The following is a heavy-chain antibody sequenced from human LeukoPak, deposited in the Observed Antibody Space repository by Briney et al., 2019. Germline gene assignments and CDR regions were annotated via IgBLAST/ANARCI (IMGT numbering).Heavy chain of an antibody. CDR2: IIPIFGTA. CDR1: GGTFSSYA. V-gene: IGHV1-69*06. CDR3: AREGWFGELFPPTLDY. Sequence: SVKVSCKASGGTFSSYAISWVRQAPGQGLEWMGGIIPIFGTANYAQKFQGRVTITADKSTSTAYMELSSLRSEDTAVYYCAREGWFGELFPPTLDYWGEGTLVTVSS. J-gene: IGHJ4*02. D-gene: IGHD3-10*01.